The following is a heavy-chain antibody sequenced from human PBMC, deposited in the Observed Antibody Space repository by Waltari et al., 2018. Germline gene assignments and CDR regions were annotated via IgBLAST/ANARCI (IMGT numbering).Heavy chain of an antibody. J-gene: IGHJ4*02. CDR3: ARGAEFRYYFDY. V-gene: IGHV3-74*01. D-gene: IGHD3-10*01. CDR2: INGAGSST. CDR1: GFTFSTYW. Sequence: EVQLVESGGGLVQPGGSLRLSCAASGFTFSTYWMHWVRQAPGKGLVWVSHINGAGSSTSYADSVKGRFTISRDNAKNTLYLQMNSLKAEDTAVYYCARGAEFRYYFDYWGQGTLVTVSS.